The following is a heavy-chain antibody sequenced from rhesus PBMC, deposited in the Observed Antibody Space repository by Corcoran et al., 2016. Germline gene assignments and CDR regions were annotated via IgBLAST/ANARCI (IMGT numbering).Heavy chain of an antibody. CDR1: AFTFCSFG. J-gene: IGHJ4*01. CDR3: TRVVSASPSFDY. Sequence: EVQLVDSGGGLAQPGGSLDLSCAASAFTFCSFGIRWVRQATGKGLEWVSSMSGASSYIYYADSVKGRFTISRDNAKNSLSLQMNSLRAEDTAVYYCTRVVSASPSFDYWGQGVLVTVSS. D-gene: IGHD2-39*01. V-gene: IGHV3S16*01. CDR2: MSGASSYI.